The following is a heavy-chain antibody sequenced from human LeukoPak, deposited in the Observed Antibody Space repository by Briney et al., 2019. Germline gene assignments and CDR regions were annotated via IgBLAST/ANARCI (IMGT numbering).Heavy chain of an antibody. V-gene: IGHV3-33*01. D-gene: IGHD4-17*01. CDR1: GFTFSSYG. CDR3: ARDPSYDYGDYAPQNWFDP. CDR2: IWYDGSNK. Sequence: AGRSLRLSCAASGFTFSSYGMHWVRQAPGKGLEWVAVIWYDGSNKYYADSVKGRFIISRDNSKNTLYLQMNSLRAEDTAVYYCARDPSYDYGDYAPQNWFDPWGQGTLVTVSS. J-gene: IGHJ5*02.